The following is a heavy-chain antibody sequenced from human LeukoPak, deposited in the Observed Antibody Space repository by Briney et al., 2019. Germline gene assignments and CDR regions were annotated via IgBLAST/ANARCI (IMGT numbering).Heavy chain of an antibody. CDR3: ASQYSSSWPAPHAFDI. D-gene: IGHD6-13*01. V-gene: IGHV1-2*02. Sequence: ASVKVSCKASGYTFTGYYMHWVRQAPGQGPEWMGWINPNSGGTNYAQKFQGRVTMTRDTSISTAYMELSRLRSDDTAVYHCASQYSSSWPAPHAFDIWGQGTMVTVSS. J-gene: IGHJ3*02. CDR1: GYTFTGYY. CDR2: INPNSGGT.